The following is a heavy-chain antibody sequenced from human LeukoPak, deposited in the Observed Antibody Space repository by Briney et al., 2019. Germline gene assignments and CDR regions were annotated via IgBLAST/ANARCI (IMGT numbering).Heavy chain of an antibody. Sequence: EALKISCKGSGYSFTSYWIGWVRQMPGKGLEWMGIIYTGDSDTRYSPSFQGQVTISADKSISTAYLQWSSLKASDTAMYYCARHLVGDGYNWSPLDYWGQGTLVTVSS. D-gene: IGHD5-24*01. J-gene: IGHJ4*02. CDR3: ARHLVGDGYNWSPLDY. CDR2: IYTGDSDT. CDR1: GYSFTSYW. V-gene: IGHV5-51*01.